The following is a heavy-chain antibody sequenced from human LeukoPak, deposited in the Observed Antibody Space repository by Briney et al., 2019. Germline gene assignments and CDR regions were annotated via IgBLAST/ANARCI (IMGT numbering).Heavy chain of an antibody. CDR2: IIPILGIA. D-gene: IGHD5-24*01. J-gene: IGHJ4*02. Sequence: SVKVSCKASGGTFSSYAISWVRPAPGQGLEWMGRIIPILGIANYAQKFQGRVTITADKSTSTAYMELSSLRSEDTAVYYCARDASRWLPNQVYFDYWGQGTLVTVSS. V-gene: IGHV1-69*04. CDR1: GGTFSSYA. CDR3: ARDASRWLPNQVYFDY.